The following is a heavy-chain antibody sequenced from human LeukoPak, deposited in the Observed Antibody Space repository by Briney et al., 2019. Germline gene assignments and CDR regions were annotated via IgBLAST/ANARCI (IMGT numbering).Heavy chain of an antibody. CDR3: ARDMLSPDSYGMDV. CDR2: INSDGSST. D-gene: IGHD3-10*02. V-gene: IGHV3-74*01. Sequence: GGSLRLSCAASGFTFSSYWMHWVRQAPGKGLVWVSRINSDGSSTSYANSVKGRFTISRDNAKNTLYLQMNSLRAEDAAVYYCARDMLSPDSYGMDVWGQGTTVTVSS. J-gene: IGHJ6*02. CDR1: GFTFSSYW.